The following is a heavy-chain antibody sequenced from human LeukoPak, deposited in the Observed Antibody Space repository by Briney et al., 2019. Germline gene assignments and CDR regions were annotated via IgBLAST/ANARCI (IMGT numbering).Heavy chain of an antibody. J-gene: IGHJ4*02. CDR1: GFPLSSYS. CDR3: VRVKGTYFDY. D-gene: IGHD1-1*01. CDR2: ISSSSSNI. V-gene: IGHV3-48*01. Sequence: GGSLRLSCTASGFPLSSYSINWVRQAPGKGLEWTSYISSSSSNIYYLDSVQGRLTVSRDNERNSLFLQIDSPRAEDTAVYYCVRVKGTYFDYWGQGSLATVSS.